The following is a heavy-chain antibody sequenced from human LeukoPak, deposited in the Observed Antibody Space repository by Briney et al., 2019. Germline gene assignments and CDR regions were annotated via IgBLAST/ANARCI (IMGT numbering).Heavy chain of an antibody. CDR3: AKDPDCTSGVCYTFFDY. CDR2: ISSSGSTI. Sequence: GGSLRLSCAASGFTFSSYEMNWVRQAPGKGLEWVSYISSSGSTIYYADSVKGRFTISRDNSKNTLYLQMNSLRAEDTAVYYCAKDPDCTSGVCYTFFDYWGQGTLVTVSS. V-gene: IGHV3-48*03. CDR1: GFTFSSYE. J-gene: IGHJ4*02. D-gene: IGHD2-8*01.